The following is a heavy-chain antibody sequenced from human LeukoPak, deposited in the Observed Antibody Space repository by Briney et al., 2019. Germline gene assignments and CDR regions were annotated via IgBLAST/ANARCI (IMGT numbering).Heavy chain of an antibody. Sequence: GSLRLSCAASGFTFSTYGMHWVRQAPGKGLEWVAFIRYDGSNKYYGDSVKGRFTISRDNSKNTLDLQMNSLRPEDTAVYSCAKDLSPMVGTKTFDYWGQGTLVTVSS. CDR1: GFTFSTYG. J-gene: IGHJ4*02. CDR2: IRYDGSNK. V-gene: IGHV3-30*02. D-gene: IGHD4/OR15-4a*01. CDR3: AKDLSPMVGTKTFDY.